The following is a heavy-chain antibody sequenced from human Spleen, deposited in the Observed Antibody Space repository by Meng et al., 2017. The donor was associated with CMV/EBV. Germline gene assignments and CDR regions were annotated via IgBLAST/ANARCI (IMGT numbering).Heavy chain of an antibody. CDR3: ASRSSTGPGYYFYGMDA. Sequence: GESLKISCAASGFTFRSYTMNWLRQAPGKGLEWVSAISSDSIYIYYADSVKGRFTISRDNIKNSLYLQMNSLRAEDTAVYYCASRSSTGPGYYFYGMDAWGQGTTVTVSS. D-gene: IGHD2-2*01. CDR1: GFTFRSYT. J-gene: IGHJ6*02. CDR2: ISSDSIYI. V-gene: IGHV3-21*04.